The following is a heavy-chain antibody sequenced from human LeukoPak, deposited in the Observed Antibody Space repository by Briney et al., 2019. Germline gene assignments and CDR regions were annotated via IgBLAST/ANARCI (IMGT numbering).Heavy chain of an antibody. CDR3: AKPLWFGEMGYYGMDV. J-gene: IGHJ6*04. V-gene: IGHV3-30*18. CDR1: GFNFSSYG. D-gene: IGHD3-10*01. Sequence: PGGSLRLSCAASGFNFSSYGMHWVRQAPGKGLEWVAVISYDGSNKYYADSVKGRFTISRDNSKNTLYLQMNSLRAEDTAVYYCAKPLWFGEMGYYGMDVWGKGTTVTVSS. CDR2: ISYDGSNK.